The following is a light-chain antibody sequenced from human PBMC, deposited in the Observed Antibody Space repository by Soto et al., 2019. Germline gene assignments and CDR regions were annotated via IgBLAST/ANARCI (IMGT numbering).Light chain of an antibody. J-gene: IGKJ4*01. CDR3: QPSYSTPPT. CDR2: TAS. CDR1: QSISSY. V-gene: IGKV1-39*01. Sequence: IHMAPFSSSLSASVGDRVPVPCRASQSISSYLAWYQQKQGKAPKLLIYTASSLQSGVPSRFSGSVSGTEGTITISSLKPEDGATYYCQPSYSTPPTFGGGTKVDIK.